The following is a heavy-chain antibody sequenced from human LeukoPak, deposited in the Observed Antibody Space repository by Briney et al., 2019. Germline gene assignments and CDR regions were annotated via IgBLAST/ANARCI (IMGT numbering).Heavy chain of an antibody. CDR1: GFTFSSYG. V-gene: IGHV3-30*02. CDR3: ANLARPLDY. D-gene: IGHD6-6*01. J-gene: IGHJ4*02. Sequence: GGSLRLSCVASGFTFSSYGMHWVRQAPGKGLEWVAFIRYDASNEYVDSVKGRFTISRDNSKNTLYLQMDSLKPEDTAVYYCANLARPLDYWGQGALVTVSS. CDR2: IRYDASNE.